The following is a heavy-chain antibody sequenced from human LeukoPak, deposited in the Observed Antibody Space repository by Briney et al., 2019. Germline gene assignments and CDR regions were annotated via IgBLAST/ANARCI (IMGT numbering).Heavy chain of an antibody. CDR3: ARGVVAAAGRTFDF. V-gene: IGHV4-59*01. Sequence: SETLSLTCTVSGGSISSYYWSWIRQPPGKGLEWIGYIYNSGSTSYNPSLKSRVTISLDTSQNQFSLKLSSLTAADTAVYYCARGVVAAAGRTFDFWGQGTLVTVSS. D-gene: IGHD6-13*01. J-gene: IGHJ4*02. CDR1: GGSISSYY. CDR2: IYNSGST.